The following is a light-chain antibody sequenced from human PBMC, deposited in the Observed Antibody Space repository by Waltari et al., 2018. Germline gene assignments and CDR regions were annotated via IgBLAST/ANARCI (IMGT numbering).Light chain of an antibody. J-gene: IGLJ3*02. CDR2: DVN. CDR1: SRDVGGHDH. V-gene: IGLV2-14*01. Sequence: QSALTQPASVSGSPGQSITISCSGASRDVGGHDHVSWYQPHPGKVHKLILYDVNNWPPGVFNRFSGSKAANTASMSISGRPAEDEADYYCASFAGGTTVVFGGGTKVTVL. CDR3: ASFAGGTTVV.